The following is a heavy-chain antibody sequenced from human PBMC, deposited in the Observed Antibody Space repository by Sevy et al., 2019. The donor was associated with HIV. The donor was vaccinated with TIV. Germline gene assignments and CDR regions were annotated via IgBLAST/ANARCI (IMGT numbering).Heavy chain of an antibody. CDR3: AKDGGRNWDQFFFDY. CDR1: GFTFSSFG. D-gene: IGHD7-27*01. V-gene: IGHV3-23*01. Sequence: GGSLRLSCEASGFTFSSFGMSWVRQAPGKGLEWVSGISGTGGSTYYADSMKGRFTISRDNSKNTLYIHMISLRAEDTAVYYCAKDGGRNWDQFFFDYWGQGTLVTVSS. CDR2: ISGTGGST. J-gene: IGHJ4*02.